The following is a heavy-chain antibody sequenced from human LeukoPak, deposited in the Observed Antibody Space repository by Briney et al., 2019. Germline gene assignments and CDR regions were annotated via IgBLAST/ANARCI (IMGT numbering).Heavy chain of an antibody. CDR2: ISGSGGST. J-gene: IGHJ4*02. CDR1: GFTFSSYA. D-gene: IGHD6-13*01. Sequence: GGSLRLSCAASGFTFSSYAMSWVRQAPGKGLEWVSAISGSGGSTYYADSVKGRFTISRDNSMNTLYLQMNSLRAEDTAVNYCAKSALKGIAAAGTWYFDYWGQGTLVTVSS. CDR3: AKSALKGIAAAGTWYFDY. V-gene: IGHV3-23*01.